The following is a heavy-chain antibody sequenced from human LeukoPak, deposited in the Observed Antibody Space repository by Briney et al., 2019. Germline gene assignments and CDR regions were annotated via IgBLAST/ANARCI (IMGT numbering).Heavy chain of an antibody. V-gene: IGHV1-18*01. CDR3: ARERPVVPAAPYYYYYGMDV. CDR2: ISAYNGNT. CDR1: GYTFTSYG. Sequence: ASVKVSCKASGYTFTSYGISWVRQAPGQGLEWMGWISAYNGNTNYAQKLQGRVTMTTDTSTSTAYMELRSLRSDDTAVYYCARERPVVPAAPYYYYYGMDVWGQGTTVTVSS. J-gene: IGHJ6*02. D-gene: IGHD2-2*01.